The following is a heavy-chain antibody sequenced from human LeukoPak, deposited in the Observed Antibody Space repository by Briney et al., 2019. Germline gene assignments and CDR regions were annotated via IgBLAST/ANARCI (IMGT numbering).Heavy chain of an antibody. Sequence: SSETLSLTCTVSGGSISSGGYYWSWIRQHPGKGLEWIGYIYYSGSTYYNPSLKSRVTISVDRSKNQFSLKLSSVTAADTAVYYCARDYYGSGSYYHDYWGQGTLVTVSS. CDR2: IYYSGST. D-gene: IGHD3-10*01. CDR3: ARDYYGSGSYYHDY. CDR1: GGSISSGGYY. J-gene: IGHJ4*02. V-gene: IGHV4-31*03.